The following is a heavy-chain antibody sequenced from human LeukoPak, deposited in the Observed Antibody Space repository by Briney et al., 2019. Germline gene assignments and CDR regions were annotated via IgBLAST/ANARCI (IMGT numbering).Heavy chain of an antibody. CDR1: GASISSDY. J-gene: IGHJ4*02. Sequence: PSETLSLTCTVSGASISSDYWTWVRQPPGKGLEWIGDLYNGGGTNYNPSLKSRVTISVDMSKNQFSLKLRSVTAADTAVYYCARPGYSSGWYGDWGQGTLVTVSS. D-gene: IGHD6-19*01. CDR2: LYNGGGT. V-gene: IGHV4-59*01. CDR3: ARPGYSSGWYGD.